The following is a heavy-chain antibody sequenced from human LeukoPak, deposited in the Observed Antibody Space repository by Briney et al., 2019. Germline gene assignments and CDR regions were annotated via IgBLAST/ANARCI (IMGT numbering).Heavy chain of an antibody. J-gene: IGHJ4*02. CDR1: GFTFSSST. V-gene: IGHV3-21*01. CDR3: ARGSGYEYYFDY. D-gene: IGHD5-12*01. CDR2: ISSSSSYI. Sequence: GGSLRLSCAASGFTFSSSTMSWVRQAPGKGLEWVSSISSSSSYIYYADSVKGRFTISRDNAKNSLYLQMNSLRAEDTAVYYCARGSGYEYYFDYWGQGTLVTVSS.